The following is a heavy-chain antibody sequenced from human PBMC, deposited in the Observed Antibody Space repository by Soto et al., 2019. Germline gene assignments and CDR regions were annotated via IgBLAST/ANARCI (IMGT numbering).Heavy chain of an antibody. CDR1: GFTFSSYG. CDR3: ARDQEVKYYYDSSGSNGAYYYYYGMDV. D-gene: IGHD3-22*01. Sequence: GGSLRLSCAASGFTFSSYGMHWVRQAPGKGLEWVAVIWYDGSNKYYADSVKGRFTISRDNSKNTLYLQMNSLRAEDTAVYYCARDQEVKYYYDSSGSNGAYYYYYGMDVWGQGTTVTVSS. CDR2: IWYDGSNK. V-gene: IGHV3-33*01. J-gene: IGHJ6*02.